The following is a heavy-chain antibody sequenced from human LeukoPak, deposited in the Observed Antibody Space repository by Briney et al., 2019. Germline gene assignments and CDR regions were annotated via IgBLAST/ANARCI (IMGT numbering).Heavy chain of an antibody. Sequence: SETLSLTCAVSGDSISSSNWWSWVRQPPTQGLEWIGEIYHSGSTNYNPSLKSRVTISVDKPKNQFSLKLSSVTAADTAVYYCARGSMTTVTYFDYWGQGTLVTVSS. CDR3: ARGSMTTVTYFDY. J-gene: IGHJ4*02. CDR2: IYHSGST. D-gene: IGHD4-17*01. CDR1: GDSISSSNW. V-gene: IGHV4-4*02.